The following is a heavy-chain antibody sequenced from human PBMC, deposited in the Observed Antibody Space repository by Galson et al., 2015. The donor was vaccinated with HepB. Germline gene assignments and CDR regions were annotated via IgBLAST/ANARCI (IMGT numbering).Heavy chain of an antibody. CDR2: IDPSDSYT. Sequence: QSGAEVKKPGESLRISCKGSGYSFTSYWISWVRQMPGKGLEWMGRIDPSDSYTNYSPSFQGHVTISADKSISTAYLQWSSLKASDTAMYYCARSPIVATTRGAFDIWGQGTMVTVSS. V-gene: IGHV5-10-1*01. J-gene: IGHJ3*02. CDR3: ARSPIVATTRGAFDI. D-gene: IGHD5-12*01. CDR1: GYSFTSYW.